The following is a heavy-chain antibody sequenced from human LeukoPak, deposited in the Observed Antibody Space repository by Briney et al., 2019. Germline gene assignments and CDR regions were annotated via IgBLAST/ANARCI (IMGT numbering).Heavy chain of an antibody. V-gene: IGHV3-21*01. D-gene: IGHD3-3*01. CDR2: ISSSSSYI. Sequence: GGSLRLSCAASGFTFSSYSMNWVRQAPGKGLEWVSSISSSSSYIYYADSVKGRFTITRDNAKNSLYLQMNSLRAEDTAVYYCARGFGVKNWFDRWGQGTLVTVSS. J-gene: IGHJ5*02. CDR1: GFTFSSYS. CDR3: ARGFGVKNWFDR.